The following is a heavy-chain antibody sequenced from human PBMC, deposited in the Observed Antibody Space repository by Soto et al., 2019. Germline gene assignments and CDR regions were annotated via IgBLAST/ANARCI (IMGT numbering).Heavy chain of an antibody. D-gene: IGHD6-19*01. Sequence: EVQLLESGGGLVQPGGSLRLSCAASGFTFSTYALSWVRHSPGTGLEWVSAISGSGDDTDYTHSVKGRFTISRDNSKNTLSLQMDSLRVEDTAPYYCSKVDRYSCGWSYYAPEYYYYGMDVWGQGTTVTVSS. CDR3: SKVDRYSCGWSYYAPEYYYYGMDV. CDR1: GFTFSTYA. J-gene: IGHJ6*02. V-gene: IGHV3-23*01. CDR2: ISGSGDDT.